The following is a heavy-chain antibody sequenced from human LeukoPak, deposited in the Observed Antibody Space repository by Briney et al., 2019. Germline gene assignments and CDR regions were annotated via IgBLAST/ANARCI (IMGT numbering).Heavy chain of an antibody. CDR2: IYTSGST. CDR1: GGSISSYY. J-gene: IGHJ2*01. V-gene: IGHV4-4*07. CDR3: ARDRRAVRGVTNYWYFDL. Sequence: SETLSLTCTVSGGSISSYYWSWIRQPAGKGLEWIGRIYTSGSTNYNPSLKSRVTMSVDTSKNQFSLKLSSVTAADTAVYYCARDRRAVRGVTNYWYFDLWGRGNLVTVSS. D-gene: IGHD3-10*01.